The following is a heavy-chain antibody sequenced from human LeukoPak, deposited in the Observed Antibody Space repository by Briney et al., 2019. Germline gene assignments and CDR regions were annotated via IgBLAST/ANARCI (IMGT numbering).Heavy chain of an antibody. Sequence: GASVKVSCKACGYTFTRYYMHWVRQAPGQGLEWMGIINPSVGRASYSQKFQGRVTMTRDTSTSTVYMELSSLKSEDTAVYYCAREDIAVAVGYVYWGQGPLVTVSS. V-gene: IGHV1-46*01. J-gene: IGHJ4*02. CDR1: GYTFTRYY. D-gene: IGHD6-19*01. CDR2: INPSVGRA. CDR3: AREDIAVAVGYVY.